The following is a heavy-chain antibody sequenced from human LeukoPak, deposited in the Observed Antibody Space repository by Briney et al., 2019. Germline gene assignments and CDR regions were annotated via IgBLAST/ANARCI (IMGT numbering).Heavy chain of an antibody. CDR3: TREWSVSYDYVWGSYRLYYFDY. D-gene: IGHD3-16*02. V-gene: IGHV4-34*01. J-gene: IGHJ4*02. Sequence: PSETLSLTCAVYGGSFSGYYWSWIRQPPGKGLEWIGEINHSGSTNYNPSLKSRVTISVDTSKNQFSLKLSSVTAADTAVYYCTREWSVSYDYVWGSYRLYYFDYWGQGTLVTVSS. CDR1: GGSFSGYY. CDR2: INHSGST.